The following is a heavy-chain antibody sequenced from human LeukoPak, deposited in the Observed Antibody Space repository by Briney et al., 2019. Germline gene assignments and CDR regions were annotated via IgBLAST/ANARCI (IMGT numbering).Heavy chain of an antibody. V-gene: IGHV3-43*01. D-gene: IGHD3-10*01. CDR1: GFTFDDYT. CDR2: ISWDGGST. J-gene: IGHJ6*03. CDR3: AKGPDYYGDSGPMDV. Sequence: GGSLRLSCAASGFTFDDYTMHWVRQAPGKGLEWVSLISWDGGSTYYADSVKGRFTISIDNSKNSLYLQMNSLRTEDTALYYCAKGPDYYGDSGPMDVWGKGTTVTVSS.